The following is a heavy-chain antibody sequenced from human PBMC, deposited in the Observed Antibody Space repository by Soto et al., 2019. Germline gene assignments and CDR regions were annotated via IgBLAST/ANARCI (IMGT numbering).Heavy chain of an antibody. CDR1: GXTFSSYS. V-gene: IGHV3-48*02. CDR3: ARELGGSGAFDI. D-gene: IGHD3-16*01. CDR2: ISSSSSTI. J-gene: IGHJ3*02. Sequence: GSLRLSCAASGXTFSSYSMNWVRQAPGKGLEWVSYISSSSSTIYYADSVEGRFTISRDNAKNSLYLQMNRLREEDTAVYYCARELGGSGAFDIWGQGTMVTVS.